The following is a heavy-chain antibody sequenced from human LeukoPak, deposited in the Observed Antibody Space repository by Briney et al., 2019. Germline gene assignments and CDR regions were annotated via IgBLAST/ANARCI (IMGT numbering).Heavy chain of an antibody. J-gene: IGHJ4*02. V-gene: IGHV3-30-3*01. CDR3: ARPSSGPDY. D-gene: IGHD6-19*01. CDR2: ISYDGSNK. Sequence: SCKASGYTFTSYAMHWVRQAPGKGLEWVAVISYDGSNKYYADSVKGRFTISRDNSKNTLYLQMNSLRAEDTAVYYCARPSSGPDYWGQGTLVTVSS. CDR1: GYTFTSYA.